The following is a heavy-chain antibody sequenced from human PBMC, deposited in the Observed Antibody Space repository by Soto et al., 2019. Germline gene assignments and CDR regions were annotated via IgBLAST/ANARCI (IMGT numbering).Heavy chain of an antibody. D-gene: IGHD1-26*01. J-gene: IGHJ3*02. CDR3: ARATSGIVGASEAFDI. CDR2: MNPNSGNT. V-gene: IGHV1-8*01. CDR1: GYTFTSYD. Sequence: ASVKVSCKASGYTFTSYDINWVRQATGQGLEWMGWMNPNSGNTGYAQKFQGRVTMTRNTSISTAYMELSSLRSEDTAVYYCARATSGIVGASEAFDIWGQGTMVTVSS.